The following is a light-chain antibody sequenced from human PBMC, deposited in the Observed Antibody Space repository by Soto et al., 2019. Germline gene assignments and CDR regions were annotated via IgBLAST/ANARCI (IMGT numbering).Light chain of an antibody. CDR1: QSVSSY. J-gene: IGKJ1*01. V-gene: IGKV3-11*01. Sequence: IVLTQSPATLSLSPGERATLSCRASQSVSSYLAWYQQKPGQAPRLLIYDASNRATGIPARFSGSGSGTDFTLTISSLEPEDFAVYYCHQYGTSPQTFGQGTKVDIK. CDR3: HQYGTSPQT. CDR2: DAS.